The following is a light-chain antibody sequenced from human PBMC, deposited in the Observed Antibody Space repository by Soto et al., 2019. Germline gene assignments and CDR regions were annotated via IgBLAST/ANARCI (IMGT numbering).Light chain of an antibody. CDR3: QQYHSHWT. Sequence: DIHMTQSPSSLPASLGGRVTLPXRPSQGVRFWLAWYKQEPAKAPKXXIAXASRLESVVPSRFSGSGCGTEITLTISSLRAEEVETYCCQQYHSHWTFGQGTTVDI. CDR2: XAS. J-gene: IGKJ1*01. CDR1: QGVRFW. V-gene: IGKV1-5*01.